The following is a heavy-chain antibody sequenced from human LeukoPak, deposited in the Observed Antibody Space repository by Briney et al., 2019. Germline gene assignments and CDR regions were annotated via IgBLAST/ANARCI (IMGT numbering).Heavy chain of an antibody. CDR1: AFTVSSNH. D-gene: IGHD2-21*02. Sequence: GGSLRLSCAASAFTVSSNHMSWVRQAPGKGLEWVSVIYTGDITYYADSVKGRFTISRDNSKDTLYLQMDSVRADDTAVYYCARDSGDGDYTPDMDVWGKGTTVTVSS. CDR2: IYTGDIT. CDR3: ARDSGDGDYTPDMDV. J-gene: IGHJ6*03. V-gene: IGHV3-66*01.